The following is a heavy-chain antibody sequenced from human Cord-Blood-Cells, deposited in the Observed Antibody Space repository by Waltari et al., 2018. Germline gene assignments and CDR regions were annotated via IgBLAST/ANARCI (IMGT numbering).Heavy chain of an antibody. J-gene: IGHJ4*02. CDR2: INHSGST. V-gene: IGHV4-34*01. D-gene: IGHD2-2*01. CDR1: GGSFSGYY. CDR3: ARGGCSSTSCYYFDY. Sequence: QVQLQQWGAGLLKPSETLSLTCAVYGGSFSGYYWSWIRQPPGKGLEWMGEINHSGSTNYNPSLKSRVTISVDTSKNQFSLKLSSVTAADTAVYYCARGGCSSTSCYYFDYWGQGTLVTVSS.